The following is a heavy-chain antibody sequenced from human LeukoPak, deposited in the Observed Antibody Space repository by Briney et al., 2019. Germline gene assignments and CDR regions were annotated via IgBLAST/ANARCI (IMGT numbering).Heavy chain of an antibody. CDR2: IIPILGIA. Sequence: ASVKVSCKASGGTFSRYAISWVRQAPGQGLEWMGRIIPILGIANYAQKFQGRVTITADKSTSTAYMELSSLRSEDTAVYYCAREQQLVLGWYFDLWGRGTLVTVSS. D-gene: IGHD6-13*01. CDR1: GGTFSRYA. J-gene: IGHJ2*01. V-gene: IGHV1-69*04. CDR3: AREQQLVLGWYFDL.